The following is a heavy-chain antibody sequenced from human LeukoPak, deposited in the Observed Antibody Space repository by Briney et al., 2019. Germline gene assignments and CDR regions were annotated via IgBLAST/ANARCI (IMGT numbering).Heavy chain of an antibody. CDR3: AREIRYFDWLLPKRSRFDY. CDR1: GGSISSGGYY. D-gene: IGHD3-9*01. J-gene: IGHJ4*02. Sequence: SETLSLTCTVSGGSISSGGYYWSWIRQHPGKGLEWIGYIYYSGSTYYNPSLKSRVTISVDTSKNQFSLKLSSVTAADTAVYYCAREIRYFDWLLPKRSRFDYWAREPWSPSPQ. CDR2: IYYSGST. V-gene: IGHV4-31*03.